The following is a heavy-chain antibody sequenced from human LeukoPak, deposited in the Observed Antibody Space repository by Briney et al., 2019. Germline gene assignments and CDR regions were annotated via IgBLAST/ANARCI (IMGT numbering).Heavy chain of an antibody. J-gene: IGHJ3*02. CDR1: GGSFSGYY. Sequence: SETLSLTCAVYGGSFSGYYWSWIRQPPGKVLEWIGEINHSGSTNYNPSLKSRVTISVDTSKNQFSLKLSSVTAADTAVYYCARVVVGYYDIRFDAFDIWGQGTMVTVSS. D-gene: IGHD3-22*01. CDR3: ARVVVGYYDIRFDAFDI. CDR2: INHSGST. V-gene: IGHV4-34*01.